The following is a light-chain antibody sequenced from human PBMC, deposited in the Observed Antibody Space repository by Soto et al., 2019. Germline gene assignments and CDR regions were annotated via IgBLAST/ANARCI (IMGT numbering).Light chain of an antibody. CDR1: QGLVYSDGNTF. Sequence: DVVMTQSPLSLSVTLGQPASISCRSSQGLVYSDGNTFLNWFHQRPGQSPRRLIYQVSNRDSGVPARFSGSGSSTDYTLTISGVEAEDVGIYYCVQGTHWPWTFGQGTKVEIK. CDR3: VQGTHWPWT. V-gene: IGKV2-30*01. J-gene: IGKJ1*01. CDR2: QVS.